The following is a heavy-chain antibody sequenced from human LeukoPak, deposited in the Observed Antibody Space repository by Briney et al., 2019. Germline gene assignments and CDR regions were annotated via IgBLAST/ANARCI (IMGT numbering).Heavy chain of an antibody. D-gene: IGHD2-2*01. J-gene: IGHJ4*02. Sequence: PSETLSLTCSVSGGSISSSSYYWGWIRQPPGKGLEWIGTIHYSGSTYYNPSLKSRVTISVDTSRNQFSLKLTSVTAADTAVYYCTRRNGVQLPPLYWGQGTLVTVSS. CDR3: TRRNGVQLPPLY. V-gene: IGHV4-39*01. CDR2: IHYSGST. CDR1: GGSISSSSYY.